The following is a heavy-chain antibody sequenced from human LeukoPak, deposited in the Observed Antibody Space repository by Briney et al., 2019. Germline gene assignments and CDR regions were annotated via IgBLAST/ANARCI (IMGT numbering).Heavy chain of an antibody. D-gene: IGHD6-6*01. CDR2: ISGSGGST. CDR3: AKDRYQYSSSSLLDY. J-gene: IGHJ4*02. CDR1: GFTFSSYA. V-gene: IGHV3-23*01. Sequence: GGSPRLSCAASGFTFSSYAMSWVRQAPGKGLEWVSAISGSGGSTYYADSVKGRFTISRDNSKDTLYLQMNSLRAEDTAVYYCAKDRYQYSSSSLLDYWGQGTLVTVSS.